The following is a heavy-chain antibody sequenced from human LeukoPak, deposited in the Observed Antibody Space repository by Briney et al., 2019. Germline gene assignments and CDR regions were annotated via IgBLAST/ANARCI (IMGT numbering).Heavy chain of an antibody. Sequence: SGPTLVRPTQTLTLTCTFSGFSLSTSGVGVGWIRQPPGKALEWLAVTYWDDDGRYSPSLKSRLTITKDTSKNQVVLTMTNMDPVDTATYYCAHSCGGGNSAYFDYWGQGTLVTVSS. J-gene: IGHJ4*02. CDR3: AHSCGGGNSAYFDY. CDR2: TYWDDDG. D-gene: IGHD4-23*01. CDR1: GFSLSTSGVG. V-gene: IGHV2-5*02.